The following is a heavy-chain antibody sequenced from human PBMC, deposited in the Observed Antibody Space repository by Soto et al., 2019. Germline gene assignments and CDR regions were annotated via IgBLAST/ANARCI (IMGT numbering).Heavy chain of an antibody. V-gene: IGHV5-51*01. CDR2: IYPGHSDT. CDR1: GYTFTSYW. Sequence: PGESLKISCQGSGYTFTSYWIGCVRQMPWKGLEWLGIIYPGHSDTTYSPTFQGQVTISVDKSIATAYLQWSSLKASDTAMYYCARHVGWELPRGWFDPWGQGTLVTVSS. J-gene: IGHJ5*02. D-gene: IGHD1-26*01. CDR3: ARHVGWELPRGWFDP.